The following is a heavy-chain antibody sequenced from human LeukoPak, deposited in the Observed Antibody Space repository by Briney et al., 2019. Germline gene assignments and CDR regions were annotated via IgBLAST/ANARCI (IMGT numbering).Heavy chain of an antibody. V-gene: IGHV3-74*03. J-gene: IGHJ5*02. D-gene: IGHD3-22*01. CDR2: ITSDGTRT. CDR3: VRYSRA. Sequence: GGSLRLSCAASGFTFSTYWMDWVRQAPEKGLFWVARITSDGTRTMYADSVKGRFTISRDNAQNTLYLQMNNLRAEGTAVYYCVRYSRAWGQGTLVTVSS. CDR1: GFTFSTYW.